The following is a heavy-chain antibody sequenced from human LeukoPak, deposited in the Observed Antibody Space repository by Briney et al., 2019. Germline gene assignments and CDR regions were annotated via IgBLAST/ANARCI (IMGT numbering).Heavy chain of an antibody. CDR2: IYHSGST. V-gene: IGHV4-38-2*02. CDR1: GYSISSGYY. J-gene: IGHJ4*02. CDR3: ARVLILRYFDWLLITGGLFDY. D-gene: IGHD3-9*01. Sequence: PSETLSLTCTVSGYSISSGYYWGWIRQPPGKGLEWIGSIYHSGSTYYNPSLKSRVTISVDTSKNQFSLKLSSVTAADTAVYYCARVLILRYFDWLLITGGLFDYWGQGTLVTVSS.